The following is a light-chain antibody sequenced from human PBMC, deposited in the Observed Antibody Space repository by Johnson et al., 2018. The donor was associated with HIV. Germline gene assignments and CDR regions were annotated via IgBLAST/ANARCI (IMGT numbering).Light chain of an antibody. CDR2: DNN. V-gene: IGLV1-51*01. J-gene: IGLJ1*01. Sequence: QPVLTQPPSVSAAPGQKVTISCSGSSSNIGNNYVSRYQQLPGTAPKLLIYDNNKRPSGIPDRFSGAKSGTSATLGIPGLQTGYEADYYCGTWYSSLSAGGVFGTGTKVTVL. CDR3: GTWYSSLSAGGV. CDR1: SSNIGNNY.